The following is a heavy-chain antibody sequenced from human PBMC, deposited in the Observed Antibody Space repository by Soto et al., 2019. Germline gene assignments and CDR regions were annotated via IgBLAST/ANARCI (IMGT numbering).Heavy chain of an antibody. CDR3: AKRDVPHSTSNAYFYDH. CDR1: GFPFAPST. V-gene: IGHV3-23*01. J-gene: IGHJ4*02. D-gene: IGHD2-21*02. CDR2: ISVSVGST. Sequence: GGSLRLSCGVSGFPFAPSTMSWVRQAPGKGLEWVSTISVSVGSTYSADSVQGRFTVSSDISDNTLFLRMTSLAADDTAVYFCAKRDVPHSTSNAYFYDHWGRGVLVTVSS.